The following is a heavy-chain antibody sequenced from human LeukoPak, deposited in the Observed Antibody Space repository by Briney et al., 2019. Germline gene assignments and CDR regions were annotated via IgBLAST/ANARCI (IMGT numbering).Heavy chain of an antibody. V-gene: IGHV1-2*06. CDR3: ARNWGGVVPAAIDY. J-gene: IGHJ4*02. Sequence: ASVKVSCKAPGYTFTGYYMHWVRQAPGQGLEWMGRINPNSGGTNYAQKFQGRVTMTRDTSISTAYMELSRLRSDDTAVYYCARNWGGVVPAAIDYWGQGTLVTVSS. D-gene: IGHD2-2*01. CDR2: INPNSGGT. CDR1: GYTFTGYY.